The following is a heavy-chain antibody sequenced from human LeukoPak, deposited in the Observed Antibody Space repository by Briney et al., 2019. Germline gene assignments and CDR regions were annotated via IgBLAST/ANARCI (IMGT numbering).Heavy chain of an antibody. CDR3: ARGPRSANFFAGDY. Sequence: PGGSLSLSCAASGFTFSSHWMHWVRQVPGKGLVWVSRINGDGGGTTYADSVKGRFTISRDNTKNTLYLQMNSLRAEDTAVYYCARGPRSANFFAGDYWGQGTLVTVSS. CDR1: GFTFSSHW. CDR2: INGDGGGT. D-gene: IGHD2/OR15-2a*01. J-gene: IGHJ4*02. V-gene: IGHV3-74*01.